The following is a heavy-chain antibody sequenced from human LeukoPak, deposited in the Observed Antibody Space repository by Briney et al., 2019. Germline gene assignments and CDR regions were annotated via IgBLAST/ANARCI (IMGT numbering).Heavy chain of an antibody. J-gene: IGHJ4*02. CDR1: GGSISSYY. Sequence: SSETLSLTCTVSGGSISSYYWSWIRQPPGKGLEWIGYIYYSGSTYYNPSLKTRVTISVDTSKNQFSLKLSSVTAADTAVYYCARLTYYYDSSGYYYYYFDYWGQGTLVTVSS. CDR2: IYYSGST. CDR3: ARLTYYYDSSGYYYYYFDY. D-gene: IGHD3-22*01. V-gene: IGHV4-59*08.